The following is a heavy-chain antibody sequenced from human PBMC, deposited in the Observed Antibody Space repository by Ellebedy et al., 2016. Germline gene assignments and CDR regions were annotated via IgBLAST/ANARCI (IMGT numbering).Heavy chain of an antibody. Sequence: SETLSLTXAVSGYSISSDYYWGWIRQPPGKRPEWIGSLHHSGTTYYNPSLKSRLTISVDRSKNQFSLTLTSVTAADSAVYYCARDKAATINPYYYNTMDVWGQGTTVTVSS. J-gene: IGHJ6*02. CDR3: ARDKAATINPYYYNTMDV. CDR2: LHHSGTT. V-gene: IGHV4-38-2*02. CDR1: GYSISSDYY. D-gene: IGHD5-12*01.